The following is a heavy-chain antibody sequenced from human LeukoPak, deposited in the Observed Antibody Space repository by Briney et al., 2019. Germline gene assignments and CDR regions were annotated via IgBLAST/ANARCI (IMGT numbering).Heavy chain of an antibody. Sequence: ASVKVSCKASGYTFTGYYMHWVRQAPGQGLEWMGWINPNSGGTNYAQKFQGWVTMTRDTSISTAYMELSSLRSEDTAVYYCARDLPLGYFDYWGQGTLVTVSS. V-gene: IGHV1-2*04. J-gene: IGHJ4*02. CDR2: INPNSGGT. CDR1: GYTFTGYY. CDR3: ARDLPLGYFDY. D-gene: IGHD5/OR15-5a*01.